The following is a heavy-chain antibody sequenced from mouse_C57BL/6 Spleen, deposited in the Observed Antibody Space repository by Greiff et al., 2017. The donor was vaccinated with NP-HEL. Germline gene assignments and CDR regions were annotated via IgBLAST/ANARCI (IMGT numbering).Heavy chain of an antibody. D-gene: IGHD2-3*01. Sequence: EVMLVESGGDLVKPGGSLKLSCAASGFTFSSYGMSWVRQTPDKRLEWVATISSGGSYTYYPDSVKGRFTISRDNAKNTLYLQLSSLKSEDTAMYDCARHMNGGGFYAMDYWGQGTSVTVSS. J-gene: IGHJ4*01. CDR2: ISSGGSYT. V-gene: IGHV5-6*01. CDR1: GFTFSSYG. CDR3: ARHMNGGGFYAMDY.